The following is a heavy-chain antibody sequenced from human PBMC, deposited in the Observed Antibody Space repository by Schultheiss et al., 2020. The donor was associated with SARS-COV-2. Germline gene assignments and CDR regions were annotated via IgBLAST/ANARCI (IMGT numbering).Heavy chain of an antibody. V-gene: IGHV3-30*03. CDR3: ARGKRGYSYGYYYYGMDV. J-gene: IGHJ6*02. CDR2: ISYDGSNK. CDR1: GFTFSGYG. Sequence: GESLKISCAASGFTFSGYGMHWVRQAPGKGLEWVAVISYDGSNKYYADSVKGRFTISRDNSKNTLYLQMHSLRSEDTAVYYCARGKRGYSYGYYYYGMDVWGQGTTVTVSS. D-gene: IGHD5-18*01.